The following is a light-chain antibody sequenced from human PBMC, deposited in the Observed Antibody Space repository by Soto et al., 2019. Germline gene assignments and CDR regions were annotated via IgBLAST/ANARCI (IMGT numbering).Light chain of an antibody. Sequence: DIRTTQSPSSLYASVGDRVTITCRASQNIKTYLNWYQHKLGEAPKLLIYDASNLQGGVPSRFSGSGSGTDFTLTISSLQPEDFATYYCQQSYSTPLTFGGGPKVEIK. J-gene: IGKJ4*01. CDR1: QNIKTY. V-gene: IGKV1-39*01. CDR3: QQSYSTPLT. CDR2: DAS.